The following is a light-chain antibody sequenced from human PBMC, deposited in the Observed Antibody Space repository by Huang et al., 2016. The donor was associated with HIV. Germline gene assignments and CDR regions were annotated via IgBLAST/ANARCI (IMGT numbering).Light chain of an antibody. J-gene: IGKJ4*01. CDR2: GSS. Sequence: EIVMTQSPATLSVSPGQRVTLSCRANRSVSTNLAWYQKRHGQAPRLLIYGSSTRAPGIPARFSDSGSGTDFSLTISSLQSEDFALYYCHQYNNWLLSFGGGTRV. CDR1: RSVSTN. CDR3: HQYNNWLLS. V-gene: IGKV3-15*01.